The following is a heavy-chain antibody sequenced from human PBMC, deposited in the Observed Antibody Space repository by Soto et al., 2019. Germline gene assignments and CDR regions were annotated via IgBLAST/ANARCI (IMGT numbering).Heavy chain of an antibody. CDR3: ARDGNWVRGVRFES. CDR2: ITVRDTF. Sequence: PGVTLRLSWAASGFTFSSFAMHWVRQAPGRGLQWVSCITVRDTFCSDSVKGRFTISRDNANTTLYLQMSSLRAEDTAVYYCARDGNWVRGVRFESWGPGTLVTVSS. CDR1: GFTFSSFA. D-gene: IGHD3-10*01. J-gene: IGHJ4*02. V-gene: IGHV3-21*01.